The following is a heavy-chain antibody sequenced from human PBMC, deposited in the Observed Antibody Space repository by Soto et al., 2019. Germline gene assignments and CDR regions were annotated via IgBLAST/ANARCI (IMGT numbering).Heavy chain of an antibody. Sequence: EVQRLESGGGLVQPGGSLRLSCAASGFTFSSYAMSWVRQAPGKGLEWVSAISGSGGSTYYADSVKGRFTISRDNSKNTLYLQMSRLSAEDTAVYYCAKPSVPRPRKAVTYDFWGQGTLVTVSS. CDR1: GFTFSSYA. J-gene: IGHJ4*02. CDR3: AKPSVPRPRKAVTYDF. CDR2: ISGSGGST. D-gene: IGHD4-17*01. V-gene: IGHV3-23*01.